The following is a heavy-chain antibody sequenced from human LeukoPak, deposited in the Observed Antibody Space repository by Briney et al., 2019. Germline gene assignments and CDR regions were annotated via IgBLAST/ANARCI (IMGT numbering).Heavy chain of an antibody. CDR2: INSDGSST. D-gene: IGHD4-17*01. J-gene: IGHJ4*02. CDR3: ARGLTTLTTSVDY. Sequence: GGSLRLSCAASGFTFSTYWMHWVRQAPGKGLVWVSCINSDGSSTSYADSVKGRFTISRDNAKSTLYLQMNSLRAEDTAVYYCARGLTTLTTSVDYWGQGTLVTVSS. V-gene: IGHV3-74*01. CDR1: GFTFSTYW.